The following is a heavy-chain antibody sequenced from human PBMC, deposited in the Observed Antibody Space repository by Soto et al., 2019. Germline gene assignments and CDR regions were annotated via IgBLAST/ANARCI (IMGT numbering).Heavy chain of an antibody. J-gene: IGHJ4*02. CDR2: IWYDGSVK. CDR1: GFTFTNYA. D-gene: IGHD1-1*01. V-gene: IGHV3-33*01. Sequence: PGGSLRLSCAASGFTFTNYAMLWVRQPPGKGLEWVALIWYDGSVKYYADSVKGRFTISRDDSKNTLYLQMNPLRAEDTAVYYCARGVQVGPPLCDFWGQGTLVTVSS. CDR3: ARGVQVGPPLCDF.